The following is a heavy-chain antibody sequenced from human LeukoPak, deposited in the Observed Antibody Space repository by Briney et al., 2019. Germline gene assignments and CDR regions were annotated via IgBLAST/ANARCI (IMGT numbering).Heavy chain of an antibody. CDR2: IYYSGST. CDR1: GDSISSSSYY. V-gene: IGHV4-61*05. Sequence: SETLSLTCSVSGDSISSSSYYWGWIRQPPGKGLEWIGYIYYSGSTNYNPSLKSRVTISVDTSKNQFSLNLTSVTAADTAVYYCARFTPQGYGWGGYNRFDPWGQGTLVTVSS. CDR3: ARFTPQGYGWGGYNRFDP. J-gene: IGHJ5*02. D-gene: IGHD3-16*01.